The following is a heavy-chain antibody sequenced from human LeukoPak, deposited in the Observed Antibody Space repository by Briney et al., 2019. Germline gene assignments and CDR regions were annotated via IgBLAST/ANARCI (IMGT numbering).Heavy chain of an antibody. J-gene: IGHJ3*02. CDR2: IYSDGST. Sequence: GGSLRLSCAASGFTVSSNYMSWVRQAPGKGLEWVSVIYSDGSTYYADSVKGRFTISRDNSKNTLYLQLNSLRAEDTAMYYCARSYAIDAFDIWGQGTMVTVSS. CDR3: ARSYAIDAFDI. V-gene: IGHV3-53*01. D-gene: IGHD2-2*01. CDR1: GFTVSSNY.